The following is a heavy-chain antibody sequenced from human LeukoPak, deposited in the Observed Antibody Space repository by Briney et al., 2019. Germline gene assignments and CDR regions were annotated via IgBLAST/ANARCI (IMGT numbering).Heavy chain of an antibody. V-gene: IGHV3-53*01. J-gene: IGHJ6*02. CDR2: IYSDGST. Sequence: GGSLRLSCVASGFTVSSKYMTWVRQARGKGLEWVSVIYSDGSTYYADSVKGRFTISRDNSKNTLYLQMNSLRAEDTAVYYCAIGPYYGGNYYGLDVWGQGTTVTVSS. D-gene: IGHD3-10*01. CDR3: AIGPYYGGNYYGLDV. CDR1: GFTVSSKY.